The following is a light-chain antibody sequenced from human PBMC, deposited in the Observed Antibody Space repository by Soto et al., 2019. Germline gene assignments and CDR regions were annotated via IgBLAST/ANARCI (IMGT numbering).Light chain of an antibody. V-gene: IGKV3-11*01. Sequence: EIVLTQSPATLSLSPGESATLSCRASQSVSSYIVWYQQKPGQAPRLLIYDASNRATGIPARFSGSGSGTDFTPTISGLEPEAFAVYYCQQRSNWPSTFGGGTNVLIK. CDR1: QSVSSY. J-gene: IGKJ4*01. CDR3: QQRSNWPST. CDR2: DAS.